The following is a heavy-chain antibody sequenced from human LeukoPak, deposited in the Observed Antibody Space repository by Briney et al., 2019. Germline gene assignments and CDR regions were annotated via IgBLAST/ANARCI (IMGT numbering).Heavy chain of an antibody. D-gene: IGHD1-14*01. CDR3: ARSNQADDY. J-gene: IGHJ4*02. CDR1: GFTFSSYW. Sequence: GGSLRLSCAASGFTFSSYWMHWVRQVPGKGLVWVARINPGGSSITYADSVKGRFTISRDNAKNTLYLQMDSLRAEGTGVYYCARSNQADDYWGQGTLVTVSS. CDR2: INPGGSSI. V-gene: IGHV3-74*01.